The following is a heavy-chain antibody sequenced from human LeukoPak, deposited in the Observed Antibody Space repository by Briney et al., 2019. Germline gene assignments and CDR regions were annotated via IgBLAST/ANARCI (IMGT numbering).Heavy chain of an antibody. Sequence: ASVKVSCKASGYTFTSYAMHWVRQAPGQRLEWMGWINAGNGNTKYSQKFQGRVTMTRDTSTSTVYMELSSLRSEDTAVYYCARDRGDGYNFFDYWGQGTLVTVSS. CDR2: INAGNGNT. D-gene: IGHD5-24*01. J-gene: IGHJ4*02. V-gene: IGHV1-3*01. CDR1: GYTFTSYA. CDR3: ARDRGDGYNFFDY.